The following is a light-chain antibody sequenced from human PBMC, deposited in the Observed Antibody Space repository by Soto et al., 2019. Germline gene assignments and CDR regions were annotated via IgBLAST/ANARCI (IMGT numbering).Light chain of an antibody. CDR3: QRYGSSTT. V-gene: IGKV3-20*01. Sequence: IVLTQSPGPLSLSPGDRATLSCRASQTVTNNYLAWYQQRPGQAPRLLIYGASSRATGIPDRFSASGSGTYFTLTISRLEPEDFAVYYCQRYGSSTTFGQGTKVDIK. CDR1: QTVTNNY. CDR2: GAS. J-gene: IGKJ1*01.